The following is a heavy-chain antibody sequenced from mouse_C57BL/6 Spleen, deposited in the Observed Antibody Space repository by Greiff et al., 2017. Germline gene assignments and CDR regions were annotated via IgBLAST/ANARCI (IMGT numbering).Heavy chain of an antibody. CDR3: ARATTVYAMDY. Sequence: EVQLVESGGGLVKPGGSLKLSCAASGFTFSSYAMSWVRQTPEKRLEWVATISDGGSYTYYPDNVKGRFTISRDNAKNNLYLQMSHLKSEDTAMYYCARATTVYAMDYWGQGTSVTVSS. J-gene: IGHJ4*01. D-gene: IGHD1-1*01. V-gene: IGHV5-4*01. CDR2: ISDGGSYT. CDR1: GFTFSSYA.